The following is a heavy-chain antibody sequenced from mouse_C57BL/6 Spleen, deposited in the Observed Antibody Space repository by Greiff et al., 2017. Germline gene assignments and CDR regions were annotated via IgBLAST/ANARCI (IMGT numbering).Heavy chain of an antibody. CDR3: ARGSSTMVTTGFAY. Sequence: VQLKQSGPELVKPGASVKISCKASGYSFTGYYMNWVKQSPEKSLEWIGEINPSTGGTTYNQKFKAKATLTVDKSSSTAYMQLKSLTSEDSAVYYCARGSSTMVTTGFAYWGQGTLVTVSA. CDR1: GYSFTGYY. J-gene: IGHJ3*01. D-gene: IGHD2-2*01. CDR2: INPSTGGT. V-gene: IGHV1-42*01.